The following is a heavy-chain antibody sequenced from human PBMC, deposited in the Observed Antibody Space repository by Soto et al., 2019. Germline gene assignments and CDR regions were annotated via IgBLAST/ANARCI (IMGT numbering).Heavy chain of an antibody. D-gene: IGHD2-15*01. Sequence: SETLSLTCTVSGGSISSYYWSWIRQPAGKGLEWIGRIYTSGSTNYNPSLKSRVTMSVDTSKNQFSLKLSSVTAADTAVYYCARERWQYRRDAFDIWRQGTMVTVSS. CDR2: IYTSGST. V-gene: IGHV4-4*07. CDR1: GGSISSYY. J-gene: IGHJ3*02. CDR3: ARERWQYRRDAFDI.